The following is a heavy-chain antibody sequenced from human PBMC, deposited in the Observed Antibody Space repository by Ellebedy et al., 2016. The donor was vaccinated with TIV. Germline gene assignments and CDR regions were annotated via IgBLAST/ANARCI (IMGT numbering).Heavy chain of an antibody. V-gene: IGHV4-59*01. J-gene: IGHJ4*02. CDR3: ARVVAAAGICFFDY. D-gene: IGHD6-13*01. Sequence: MPSETLSLTCTVSGGSISSYYWNWIRQPPGKGLEWIGYIYYSGSTNYNPSLKSRVTISVDTPKNQFSLKLSSVTAADTAVYYCARVVAAAGICFFDYWGQGTLVTVSS. CDR2: IYYSGST. CDR1: GGSISSYY.